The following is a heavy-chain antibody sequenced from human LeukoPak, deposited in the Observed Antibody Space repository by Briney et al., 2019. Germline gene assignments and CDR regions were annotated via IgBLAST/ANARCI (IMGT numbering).Heavy chain of an antibody. CDR1: GFTFSSYG. CDR3: AKVGVATITDVDY. CDR2: ISGSGGST. D-gene: IGHD5-12*01. V-gene: IGHV3-23*01. Sequence: GGTLRLSCAASGFTFSSYGMIWVRQAPGKGLEWVSGISGSGGSTYYADSVKGRFTISRDNSKNTLYLQMNCLRAEDTAVYYCAKVGVATITDVDYWGQGTLVTVSS. J-gene: IGHJ4*02.